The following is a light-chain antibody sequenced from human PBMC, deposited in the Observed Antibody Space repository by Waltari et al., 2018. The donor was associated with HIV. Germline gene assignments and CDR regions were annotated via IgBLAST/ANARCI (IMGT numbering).Light chain of an antibody. CDR2: SND. Sequence: QSVLTQPPSVSGTPGQNVTISCSGSSTNIGSNIVNWYQQVPEAAPKLLIYSNDQRPSGVPDRFSGSKSGTSASPTISGLQSADEADYYCAAWDDSLNGMFGGGTKLTV. V-gene: IGLV1-44*01. J-gene: IGLJ3*02. CDR3: AAWDDSLNGM. CDR1: STNIGSNI.